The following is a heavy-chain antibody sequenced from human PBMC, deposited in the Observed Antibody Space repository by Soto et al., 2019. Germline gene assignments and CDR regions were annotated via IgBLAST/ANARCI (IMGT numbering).Heavy chain of an antibody. CDR1: GFSFSTHG. J-gene: IGHJ4*02. CDR3: AKDAQSYDFWSGYSH. D-gene: IGHD3-3*01. V-gene: IGHV3-30*18. CDR2: ISFDGNNK. Sequence: PGGSLRLSCAASGFSFSTHGLHWVRQAPGKGLEWVSVISFDGNNKFYADSVRGRFTISRDNSKNTVYLQMNSLTTEDTAVYYCAKDAQSYDFWSGYSHWGQGTLVTVSS.